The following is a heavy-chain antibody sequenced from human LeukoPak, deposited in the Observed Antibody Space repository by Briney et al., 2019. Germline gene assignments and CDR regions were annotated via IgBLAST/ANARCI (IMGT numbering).Heavy chain of an antibody. CDR3: ARVVVGAARWFDP. Sequence: GGSLRLSCAASGFTFSSYWMHWVRHAPGKGLVWVSRINSDGSTTSYADSVRGRFTISRDNAKNTLYLQMNSLRAEDTAMYYCARVVVGAARWFDPWGQGTLVTVSS. J-gene: IGHJ5*02. V-gene: IGHV3-74*01. CDR2: INSDGSTT. CDR1: GFTFSSYW. D-gene: IGHD1-26*01.